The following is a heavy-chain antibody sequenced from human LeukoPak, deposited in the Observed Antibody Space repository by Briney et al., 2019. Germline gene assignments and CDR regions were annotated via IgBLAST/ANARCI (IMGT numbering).Heavy chain of an antibody. J-gene: IGHJ5*02. CDR1: GFTFSSYG. CDR3: ARGGSGWDDWFDP. D-gene: IGHD6-19*01. Sequence: GGSLRLSCAASGFTFSSYGMNWVREAPGKGLEWVSYISSSGSTIYYADSVKGRFTISRDNAKNSLYLQMNSLRAEDTAVYYCARGGSGWDDWFDPWGQGTLVTVSS. CDR2: ISSSGSTI. V-gene: IGHV3-48*03.